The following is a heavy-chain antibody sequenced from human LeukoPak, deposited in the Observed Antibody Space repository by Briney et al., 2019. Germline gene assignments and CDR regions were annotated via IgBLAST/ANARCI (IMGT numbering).Heavy chain of an antibody. V-gene: IGHV4-39*01. CDR2: IYYSGST. CDR3: ARHHEYSYGYGFDY. D-gene: IGHD5-18*01. Sequence: SETLSLTCTVSGGSISSSYYYWGWIRQPPGKGLEWIGSIYYSGSTYYNPSLKSRVTISVDTSKNPFSLKLSSVTAADTAVYYCARHHEYSYGYGFDYWGQGTLVTVSS. J-gene: IGHJ4*02. CDR1: GGSISSSYYY.